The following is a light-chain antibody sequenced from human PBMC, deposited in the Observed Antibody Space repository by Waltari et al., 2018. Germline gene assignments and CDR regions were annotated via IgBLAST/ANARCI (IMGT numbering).Light chain of an antibody. V-gene: IGKV3-20*01. J-gene: IGKJ1*01. CDR1: HSVSSNY. CDR3: QQYGYSPRT. CDR2: GAS. Sequence: DIVLPHSPVTLSLSPVERATLSCRSSHSVSSNYLAWYQQKPGQAPRLLIYGASSRATGISDRFSGSGSGTDFTLTISRLEAEDFAVYYCQQYGYSPRTFGQGTKVEIK.